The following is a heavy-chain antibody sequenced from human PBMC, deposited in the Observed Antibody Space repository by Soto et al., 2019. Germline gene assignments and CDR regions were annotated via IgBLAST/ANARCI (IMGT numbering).Heavy chain of an antibody. J-gene: IGHJ6*03. CDR1: GGSFSGYY. CDR3: ARDYGDPALGGYYMDV. CDR2: INHSGST. D-gene: IGHD4-17*01. V-gene: IGHV4-34*01. Sequence: SETLSLTCAVYGGSFSGYYWSWIRQPPGKGLEWIGEINHSGSTNYNPSLKSRVTISVDTSKNQFSLKLSSVTAADTAVYYCARDYGDPALGGYYMDVWGKGTTVTVSS.